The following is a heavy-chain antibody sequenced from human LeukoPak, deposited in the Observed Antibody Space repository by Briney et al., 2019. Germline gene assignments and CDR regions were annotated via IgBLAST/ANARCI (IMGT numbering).Heavy chain of an antibody. CDR1: GFNFDDYA. J-gene: IGHJ4*02. V-gene: IGHV3-43D*04. D-gene: IGHD3-22*01. CDR2: ISWDGGST. Sequence: VGSLRLSCAASGFNFDDYAMHWVRQAPGKGLEWVSLISWDGGSTYYADSVKGRFTISRDNSKNSLYLQMNSLRAEDTALYYCAKEDYYDSSGNLDYWGQETLVTVSS. CDR3: AKEDYYDSSGNLDY.